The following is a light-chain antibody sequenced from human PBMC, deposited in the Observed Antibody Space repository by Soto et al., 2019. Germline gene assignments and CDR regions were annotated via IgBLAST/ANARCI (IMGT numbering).Light chain of an antibody. CDR1: QSVLSTSNNRNY. J-gene: IGKJ2*01. Sequence: DIVMTQSPDSLAVSLGERATINCKSSQSVLSTSNNRNYLAWYQQKPGQPPKLLIYWASTRESGVPDRFSGSGSGTDFTLTSSSLQAEDVALYDCQQYYDTPPNTFGQGTKLEIK. V-gene: IGKV4-1*01. CDR3: QQYYDTPPNT. CDR2: WAS.